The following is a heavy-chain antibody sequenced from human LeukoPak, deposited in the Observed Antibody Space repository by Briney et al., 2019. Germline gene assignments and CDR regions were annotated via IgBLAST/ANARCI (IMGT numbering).Heavy chain of an antibody. D-gene: IGHD2-2*01. CDR3: ARHRPGSSTRNYYYYYGMDV. CDR2: IYPGDSDT. J-gene: IGHJ6*02. V-gene: IGHV5-51*01. CDR1: GYNFTSYW. Sequence: GESLKISCKGSGYNFTSYWIGWVRQMPGKGLEWMGIIYPGDSDTRYSPSFQGQVTISADKSISTAYLQWSSLKASDTAMYYCARHRPGSSTRNYYYYYGMDVWGQGTTVTVSS.